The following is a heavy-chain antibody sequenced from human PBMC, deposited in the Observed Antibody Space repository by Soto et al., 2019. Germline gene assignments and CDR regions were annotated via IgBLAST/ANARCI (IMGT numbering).Heavy chain of an antibody. D-gene: IGHD4-4*01. V-gene: IGHV5-10-1*01. J-gene: IGHJ6*02. Sequence: PGESLKISCKGSGYSFTSYWISWVRQMPGKGLEWMGRIDPSDSYTNYSPSFQGHVTISADKSISTAYLQWSSLKASDTAMYYCARVNSNYEVPPYYYYYYGMDVWGQGTTVTVSS. CDR3: ARVNSNYEVPPYYYYYYGMDV. CDR1: GYSFTSYW. CDR2: IDPSDSYT.